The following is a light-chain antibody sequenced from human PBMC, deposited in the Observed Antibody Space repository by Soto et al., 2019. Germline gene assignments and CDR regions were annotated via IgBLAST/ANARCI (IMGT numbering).Light chain of an antibody. CDR2: KAS. V-gene: IGKV1-5*03. Sequence: QMTQTPASLSASVGDRVILPCRASQSIGNWLAWYQQKPGKAPKLLIYKASSLESGVPTRFSGSGSGTDFTLTISSLQPEDFATYYCQHYNSYVFGPGTKVD. J-gene: IGKJ3*01. CDR3: QHYNSYV. CDR1: QSIGNW.